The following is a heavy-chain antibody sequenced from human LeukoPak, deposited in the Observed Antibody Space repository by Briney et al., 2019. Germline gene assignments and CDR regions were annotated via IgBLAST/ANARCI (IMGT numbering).Heavy chain of an antibody. Sequence: PSETLSLTCAVSGGSISSSNWWSWVRQSPGKGLEWIGEIYQSGSTNYNPSLKSRVTISVDTSKNQFSLKLSSVTAADTAVYYCARDRVRGNSNPYFDYWGQGTLVTVSS. CDR3: ARDRVRGNSNPYFDY. CDR1: GGSISSSNW. CDR2: IYQSGST. J-gene: IGHJ4*02. V-gene: IGHV4-4*02. D-gene: IGHD4-11*01.